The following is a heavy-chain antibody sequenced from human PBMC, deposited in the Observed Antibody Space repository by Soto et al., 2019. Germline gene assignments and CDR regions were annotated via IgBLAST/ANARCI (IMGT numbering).Heavy chain of an antibody. D-gene: IGHD6-19*01. CDR3: ARECSGWDQCWCY. CDR2: ISAYNGNT. V-gene: IGHV1-18*04. J-gene: IGHJ4*02. Sequence: QVQLVQSGAEVKKPGASVKVSCKASGYTFTSYGISWVRQATGQGLEWMGWISAYNGNTNYAQKLQGRVTMTTDTSPSTADMELRSLRSDDTAVYYCARECSGWDQCWCYWGQGNLVTVSS. CDR1: GYTFTSYG.